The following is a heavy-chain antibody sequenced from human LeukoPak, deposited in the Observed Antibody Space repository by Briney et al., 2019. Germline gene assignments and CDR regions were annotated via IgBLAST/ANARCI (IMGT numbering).Heavy chain of an antibody. CDR3: ARQTPYYGSGSYYYGMDV. D-gene: IGHD3-10*01. Sequence: GASLKISCKGSGSIFTSYWISWVRQLPGKGLEWMGRIDPSDSYTNYSPSFQGHVTISADKSISTAYLQWSSLKASDTAMYYCARQTPYYGSGSYYYGMDVWGKGTTVTVSS. J-gene: IGHJ6*04. V-gene: IGHV5-10-1*01. CDR2: IDPSDSYT. CDR1: GSIFTSYW.